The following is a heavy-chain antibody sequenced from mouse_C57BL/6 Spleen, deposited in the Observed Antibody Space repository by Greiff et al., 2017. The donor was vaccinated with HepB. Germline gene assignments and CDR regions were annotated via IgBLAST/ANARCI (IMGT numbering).Heavy chain of an antibody. CDR2: IYPRSGNT. CDR1: GYTFTSYG. J-gene: IGHJ2*01. Sequence: QVQLQQSGAELARPGASVKLSCKASGYTFTSYGISWVKQRTGQGLEWIGEIYPRSGNTYYNEKFKGKATLTADKSSSTAYMELRSLTSEDSAVYFCASETGTKLYFDYWGQGTTLTVSS. V-gene: IGHV1-81*01. CDR3: ASETGTKLYFDY. D-gene: IGHD4-1*01.